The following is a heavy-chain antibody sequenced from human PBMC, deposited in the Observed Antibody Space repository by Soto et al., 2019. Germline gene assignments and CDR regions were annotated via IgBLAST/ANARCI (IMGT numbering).Heavy chain of an antibody. CDR1: GFTCSSYA. CDR3: AKQGYCTNGVCYNPYGMDV. V-gene: IGHV3-23*01. Sequence: EVQLLESGGGLVQPGGSLRLSCAASGFTCSSYAMSWVRQAPGKGLEWVSAISGSGGSTYYADSVKGRFTISRDNSKNTLYLQMNSLRAEDTAVYYCAKQGYCTNGVCYNPYGMDVWGQGTTVTVCS. CDR2: ISGSGGST. D-gene: IGHD2-8*01. J-gene: IGHJ6*02.